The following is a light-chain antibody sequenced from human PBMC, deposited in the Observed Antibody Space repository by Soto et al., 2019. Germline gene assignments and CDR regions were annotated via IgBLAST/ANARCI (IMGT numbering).Light chain of an antibody. CDR3: SSYTTSNTRQIV. J-gene: IGLJ1*01. V-gene: IGLV2-14*03. CDR2: DVT. CDR1: SSDVRGYNY. Sequence: QSALTQPASVSGSPVQSITISCTGTSSDVRGYNYVSWYQHHPGKAPKLIIYDVTNRPSGVSNPFSGSKSGNTASLTISGLQPEDEADYYCSSYTTSNTRQIVFGTGTKLTVL.